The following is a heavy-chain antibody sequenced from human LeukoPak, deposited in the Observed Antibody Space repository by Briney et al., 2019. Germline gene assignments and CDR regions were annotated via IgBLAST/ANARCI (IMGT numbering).Heavy chain of an antibody. D-gene: IGHD3-9*01. CDR1: GYTFTGYY. V-gene: IGHV1-2*02. Sequence: ASVKLSCKASGYTFTGYYMHWVRQAPGQGLEWMGWINPNSGGTNYAQKFQGRVTMTRDTSISTAYMELSRLRSDDTAVYYCARGGVLRYFDWFPGWFDPWGQGTLVTVSS. J-gene: IGHJ5*02. CDR3: ARGGVLRYFDWFPGWFDP. CDR2: INPNSGGT.